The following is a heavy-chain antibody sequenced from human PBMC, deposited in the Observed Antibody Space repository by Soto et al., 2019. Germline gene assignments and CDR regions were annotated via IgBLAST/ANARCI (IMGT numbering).Heavy chain of an antibody. D-gene: IGHD4-4*01. J-gene: IGHJ6*02. V-gene: IGHV1-46*01. CDR3: AVGGNYLSMDV. CDR1: GYTFTSYY. CDR2: INPDGGT. Sequence: QVQLVQSGAEVKKPGASVKVSCKASGYTFTSYYMHWVRLAPGQGLEWMGIINPDGGTSYAQQFQGRVIMTRDTSTSTVYMEMSSLRSEDTAVYYCAVGGNYLSMDVWGQGTTVTVSS.